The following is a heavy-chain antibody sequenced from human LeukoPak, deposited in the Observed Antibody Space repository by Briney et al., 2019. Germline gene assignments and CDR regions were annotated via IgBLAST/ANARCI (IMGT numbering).Heavy chain of an antibody. CDR3: ARGVVGATTGAYSFDY. V-gene: IGHV1-69*13. J-gene: IGHJ4*02. CDR2: IIPIFGTA. Sequence: ASVKVSCKASGGTFSSYAISWVRQAPGQGLEWMGGIIPIFGTANYAQKFQGRVTIIADESTSTAYMELSSLRSEDTAVYYCARGVVGATTGAYSFDYWGRGITVTVSS. D-gene: IGHD1-26*01. CDR1: GGTFSSYA.